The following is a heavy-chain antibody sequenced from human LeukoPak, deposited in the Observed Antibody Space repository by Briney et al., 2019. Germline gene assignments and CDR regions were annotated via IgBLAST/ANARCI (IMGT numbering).Heavy chain of an antibody. CDR3: ARDARQRRGSGWYGAFDI. D-gene: IGHD6-19*01. J-gene: IGHJ3*02. Sequence: SQTLSLTCAISGDSVSSNSAAWNWIRQSPSRGLEWLGRTYYRSKWYNDYAVSVKSRITINQDTSKNQFSLQLNSVTPEDTAVYYCARDARQRRGSGWYGAFDIWGQGTMVTVSS. CDR2: TYYRSKWYN. V-gene: IGHV6-1*01. CDR1: GDSVSSNSAA.